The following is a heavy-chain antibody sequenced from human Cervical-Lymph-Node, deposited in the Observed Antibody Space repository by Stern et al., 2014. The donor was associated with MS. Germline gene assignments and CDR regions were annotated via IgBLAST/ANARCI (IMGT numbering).Heavy chain of an antibody. D-gene: IGHD2-2*02. CDR2: ISGYNGNT. V-gene: IGHV1-18*01. CDR1: GYTFTSFG. J-gene: IGHJ6*02. CDR3: ARGPYCSSTSCYTNGYYFYGMDV. Sequence: QVQLVQSGPEVKKPGASVKVSCKASGYTFTSFGISWVRRAPGQGLEWMGWISGYNGNTNSPQKFQGRVTLTTDTSTSTAHMDLTSLRSDDTAMYYCARGPYCSSTSCYTNGYYFYGMDVWGQGTTVTVSS.